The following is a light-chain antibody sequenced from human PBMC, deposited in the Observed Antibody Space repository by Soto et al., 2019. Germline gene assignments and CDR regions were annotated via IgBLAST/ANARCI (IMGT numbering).Light chain of an antibody. V-gene: IGKV3-15*01. CDR2: GAS. CDR1: QSVGSN. Sequence: EIAMTQSPATLSVSAGERATLSCRASQSVGSNLAWYQQKPGQAPRLLIFGASTRATGIPARFSGSGSGSEFTLTISSLQSEDFAIYYCQQYNNWPRTFGQGTKLQIK. CDR3: QQYNNWPRT. J-gene: IGKJ2*01.